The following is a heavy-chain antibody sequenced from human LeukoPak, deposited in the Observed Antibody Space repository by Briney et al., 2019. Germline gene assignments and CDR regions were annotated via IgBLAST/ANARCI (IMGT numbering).Heavy chain of an antibody. CDR1: GFTFSSYA. V-gene: IGHV3-23*01. J-gene: IGHJ5*02. CDR3: AKDQGITIFGVVNNWFDP. CDR2: ISGSGGST. Sequence: GGSLRLSCAASGFTFSSYAMSWVRQAPWKGLEWVSAISGSGGSTYYADSVKGRFTISRDNSKNTLYLQMNSLRAEDTAVYYCAKDQGITIFGVVNNWFDPWGQGTLVTVSS. D-gene: IGHD3-3*01.